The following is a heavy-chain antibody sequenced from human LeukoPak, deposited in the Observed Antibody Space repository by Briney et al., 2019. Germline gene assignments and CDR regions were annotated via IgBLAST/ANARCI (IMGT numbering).Heavy chain of an antibody. V-gene: IGHV4-59*01. CDR3: ARVYYDILTGYYHAFDI. Sequence: PSETLSLTCTVSGGSISSYYWSWIRQPPGKGLEWIGYIYYSGSTNYNPSLKSRVTISVDTSKNQFSLKLSSVTAADTAVYYCARVYYDILTGYYHAFDIWGQGTMVTVSS. D-gene: IGHD3-9*01. CDR1: GGSISSYY. J-gene: IGHJ3*02. CDR2: IYYSGST.